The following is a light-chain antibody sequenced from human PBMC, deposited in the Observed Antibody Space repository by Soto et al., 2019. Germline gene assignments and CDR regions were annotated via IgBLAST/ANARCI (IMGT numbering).Light chain of an antibody. CDR2: SAS. J-gene: IGKJ4*01. CDR3: QRYGGTPPVP. V-gene: IGKV3-20*01. Sequence: EVVLTQSPGTLSLSPGERATLSCRASQSFSSSNLAWYQHKPGQPPKLIVYSASRRATGIPDRFSGSGSGTDFTLTIRRLETADFAMYYCQRYGGTPPVPFGGGTKVDIK. CDR1: QSFSSSN.